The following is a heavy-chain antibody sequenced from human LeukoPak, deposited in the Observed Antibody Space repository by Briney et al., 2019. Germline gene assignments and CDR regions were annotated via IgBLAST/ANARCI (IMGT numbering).Heavy chain of an antibody. Sequence: PGGSLRLSCSASGFTFSSYAMHWVRQAPGKGLEYVSAISSNGGGPYYADSVKGRFTISRDNSKNTLYLQMSSLRAKDTAVYYCVRQLAVPGPGYFDLWGRGTLVTVSS. J-gene: IGHJ2*01. D-gene: IGHD6-19*01. V-gene: IGHV3-64D*06. CDR1: GFTFSSYA. CDR3: VRQLAVPGPGYFDL. CDR2: ISSNGGGP.